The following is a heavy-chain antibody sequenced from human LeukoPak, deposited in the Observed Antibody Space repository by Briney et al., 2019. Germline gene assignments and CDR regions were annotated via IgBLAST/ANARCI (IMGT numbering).Heavy chain of an antibody. CDR1: GFTFSSYA. J-gene: IGHJ4*02. D-gene: IGHD1-26*01. CDR3: AKPIEWKLLEGFDY. CDR2: ISYDGSNK. Sequence: GGSLRLSCAASGFTFSSYAMHWVRQAPGKGLEWVAVISYDGSNKYYADSVKGRFTISRDNSKNTLYLQMNSLRAEDTAVYYCAKPIEWKLLEGFDYWGQGTLVTVSS. V-gene: IGHV3-30-3*02.